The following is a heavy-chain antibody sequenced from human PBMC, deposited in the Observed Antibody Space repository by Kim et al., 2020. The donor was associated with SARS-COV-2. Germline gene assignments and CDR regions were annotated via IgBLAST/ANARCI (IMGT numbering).Heavy chain of an antibody. V-gene: IGHV1-3*01. Sequence: ASVKVSCKASGYTFSNHAVHWVRQAPGQSLEWMGWISAGNGNTIYSQKLEGRVTITRDTSASTAYVEVSSLRYEDTAVYYCVRDVASAFNDYGMYDWGEGTPVTVSP. D-gene: IGHD1-1*01. CDR3: VRDVASAFNDYGMYD. CDR2: ISAGNGNT. CDR1: GYTFSNHA. J-gene: IGHJ6*04.